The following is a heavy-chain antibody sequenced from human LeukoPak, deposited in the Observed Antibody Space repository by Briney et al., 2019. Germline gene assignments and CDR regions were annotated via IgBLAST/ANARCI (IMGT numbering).Heavy chain of an antibody. V-gene: IGHV4-34*01. CDR2: ISHSGST. Sequence: PSETLSLTCAVYGGSFSGYYWSWIRQSPGKGLEWIGEISHSGSTNYNPSLKSRVTISLDTSKNQFSLKLSSVTAADTAVYYCARESGYLSVPWGQGTLVTVSS. CDR3: ARESGYLSVP. J-gene: IGHJ5*02. CDR1: GGSFSGYY. D-gene: IGHD5-12*01.